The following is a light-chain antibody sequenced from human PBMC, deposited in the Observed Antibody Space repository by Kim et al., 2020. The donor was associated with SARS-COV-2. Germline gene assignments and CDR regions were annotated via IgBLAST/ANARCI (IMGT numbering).Light chain of an antibody. CDR3: LQTYTVPWT. J-gene: IGKJ1*01. CDR2: AAS. CDR1: QDVISH. V-gene: IGKV1-39*01. Sequence: ASGGAGVTISCRTSQDVISHVNWYQQKSGRAPKLLIRAASILHTGVPSRFFGSGSGRDFTLNITSLEPEDSATYFCLQTYTVPWTFGRGTKVDIK.